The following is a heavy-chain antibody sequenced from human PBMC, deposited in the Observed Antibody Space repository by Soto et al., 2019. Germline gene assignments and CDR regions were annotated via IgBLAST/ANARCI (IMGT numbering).Heavy chain of an antibody. Sequence: GSLRPSFGGPTFSFGGHAMSWVRQAPGKGLEWVSAISGSGGSTYYADSVKGRFTISRDNSKNTLYLQMNSLRAEDTAVYYCAKWALTTHDYWGQGTLVTVSS. CDR3: AKWALTTHDY. J-gene: IGHJ4*02. CDR2: ISGSGGST. V-gene: IGHV3-23*01. CDR1: TFSFGGHA. D-gene: IGHD4-17*01.